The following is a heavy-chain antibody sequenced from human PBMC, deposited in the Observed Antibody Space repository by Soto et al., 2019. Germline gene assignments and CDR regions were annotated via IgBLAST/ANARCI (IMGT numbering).Heavy chain of an antibody. CDR2: ISAYNGNT. V-gene: IGHV1-18*01. D-gene: IGHD6-19*01. CDR3: ARVEDSSGWYLGFFDI. CDR1: GYTFTSYG. J-gene: IGHJ3*02. Sequence: ASVKVSCKASGYTFTSYGISWVRQAPGQGLEWMGWISAYNGNTNYAQKLQGRVTMTTDTSTSTAYMELRSLRSDDTAVYYCARVEDSSGWYLGFFDIWGQGKMVTVS.